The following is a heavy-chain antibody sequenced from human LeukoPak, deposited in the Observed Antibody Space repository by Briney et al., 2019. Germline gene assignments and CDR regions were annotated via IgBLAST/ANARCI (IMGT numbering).Heavy chain of an antibody. CDR2: ISWNSGSI. CDR1: GFTFDDYA. Sequence: GGSLRLSCAASGFTFDDYAMHWVRQAPGKGLEWVSGISWNSGSIGYADSVKGRFTISRDNAKNSLYLQMNSLRAEDMALYYCAKDTSPNYYGSGSNYFDYWGQGTLVTVSS. CDR3: AKDTSPNYYGSGSNYFDY. J-gene: IGHJ4*02. D-gene: IGHD3-10*01. V-gene: IGHV3-9*03.